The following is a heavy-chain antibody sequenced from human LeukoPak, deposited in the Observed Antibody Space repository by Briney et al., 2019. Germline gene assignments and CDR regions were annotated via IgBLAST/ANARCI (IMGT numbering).Heavy chain of an antibody. Sequence: PSETLSLTCAVSGYFISSDYYWGWIRQPPGKGLEWIGTIYHIGSTYYNPSLKSRVIISVDTSKNQFSLELDSVTAADTAVYYCARIYCTGGSCYHHDYWGQETLVTVSS. J-gene: IGHJ4*02. CDR1: GYFISSDYY. CDR3: ARIYCTGGSCYHHDY. CDR2: IYHIGST. V-gene: IGHV4-38-2*01. D-gene: IGHD2-15*01.